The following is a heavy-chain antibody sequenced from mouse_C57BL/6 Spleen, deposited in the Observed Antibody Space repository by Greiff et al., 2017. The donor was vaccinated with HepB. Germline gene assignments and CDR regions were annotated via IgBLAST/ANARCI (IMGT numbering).Heavy chain of an antibody. V-gene: IGHV1-7*01. D-gene: IGHD2-9*01. Sequence: QVQLQQSGAELAKPGASVKLSCKASGYTFTSYWMRWVKQRPGQGLEWIGYINPSSGYTKYNQKFKDKATLTADKSSSTAYMQLSSLTYEDSAVYYCARDLPTMVTTDAYWGQGTLVTVSA. CDR3: ARDLPTMVTTDAY. CDR2: INPSSGYT. J-gene: IGHJ3*01. CDR1: GYTFTSYW.